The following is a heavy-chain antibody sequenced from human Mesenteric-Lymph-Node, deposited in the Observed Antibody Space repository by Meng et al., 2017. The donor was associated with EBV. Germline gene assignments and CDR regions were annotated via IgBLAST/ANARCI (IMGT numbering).Heavy chain of an antibody. D-gene: IGHD5-12*01. V-gene: IGHV4-34*12. CDR3: ARVRGGYDFAQDY. Sequence: VQLQQWGAGLLKPSETLSLTCAADGGSFSSYYWSGIRQPPGKGLEWIGEIVHSGSTNYNPSLKSRLTILVDKSKNQFSLKLSSVTAADTAVYYCARVRGGYDFAQDYWGQGTLVTVS. J-gene: IGHJ4*02. CDR2: IVHSGST. CDR1: GGSFSSYY.